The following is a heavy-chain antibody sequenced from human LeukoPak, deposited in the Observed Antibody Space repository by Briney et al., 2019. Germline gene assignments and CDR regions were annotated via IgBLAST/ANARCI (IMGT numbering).Heavy chain of an antibody. D-gene: IGHD3-22*01. J-gene: IGHJ4*02. CDR2: FDPEDGET. Sequence: ASVKVSCKVSGYTLTELSMHWVRQAPGKGLEWMGGFDPEDGETIYAQKFQGRVTMTTDTSTSTAYMELRSLRSDDTAVYYCARGEGSGYYFGLDYWGQGTLVTVSS. CDR1: GYTLTELS. V-gene: IGHV1-24*01. CDR3: ARGEGSGYYFGLDY.